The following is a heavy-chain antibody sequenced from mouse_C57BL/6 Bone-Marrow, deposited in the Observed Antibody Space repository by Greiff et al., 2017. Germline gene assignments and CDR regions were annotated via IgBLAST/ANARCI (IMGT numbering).Heavy chain of an antibody. CDR1: GYTFTSYW. CDR2: IYPSDSET. V-gene: IGHV1-61*01. J-gene: IGHJ1*03. Sequence: QVQLQQPGAELVRPGSSVKLSCKASGYTFTSYWMDWVKQRPGQGLEWIGNIYPSDSETHYNQKFKDKATLTVDKSSSTAYMQLSSLTSEDSAVYYCAMARYWYFDVWGTGTTVTGSS. CDR3: AMARYWYFDV.